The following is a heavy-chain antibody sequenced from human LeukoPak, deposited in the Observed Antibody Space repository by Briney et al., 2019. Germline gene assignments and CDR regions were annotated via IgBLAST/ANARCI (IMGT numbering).Heavy chain of an antibody. D-gene: IGHD6-19*01. CDR2: ISSSSSYI. J-gene: IGHJ5*02. V-gene: IGHV3-21*01. CDR1: GFTFSSYS. Sequence: KAGGSLRLSCAASGFTFSSYSMNWVRQAPGRGLEWVSSISSSSSYIYYADSVKGRFTISRDNAKNSLYLQMNSLRAEDTAVYYCAREPAVAGTFWFDPWGQGTLVTVSS. CDR3: AREPAVAGTFWFDP.